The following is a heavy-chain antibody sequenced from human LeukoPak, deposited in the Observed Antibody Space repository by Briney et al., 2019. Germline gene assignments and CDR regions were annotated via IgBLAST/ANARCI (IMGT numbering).Heavy chain of an antibody. CDR2: ILYDGNNK. CDR1: DFSFSNYG. D-gene: IGHD1-26*01. J-gene: IGHJ6*02. V-gene: IGHV3-30*18. CDR3: AKDRLFGSGLNGPHYYYGMDV. Sequence: SGGSLRLSCAASDFSFSNYGMHWVRQAPGKGLEWAAVILYDGNNKHYAESVKGRFTISRDNSNNMLYLQMNSLRLEDTAVYYCAKDRLFGSGLNGPHYYYGMDVWGQGTTVTVSS.